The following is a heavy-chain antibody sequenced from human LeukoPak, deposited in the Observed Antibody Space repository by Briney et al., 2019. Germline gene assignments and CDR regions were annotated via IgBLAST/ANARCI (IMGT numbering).Heavy chain of an antibody. V-gene: IGHV3-23*01. Sequence: GGSLRLSCAASGFTFSSYAMTWVRQAPGKGLEWVSSISDRDHNTYYADSVKGRFTISRDNSKNTLYLQMNSLRAEDTAVYYCARDSYSTGSRMDNWGQGTLVTVSS. CDR2: ISDRDHNT. CDR3: ARDSYSTGSRMDN. CDR1: GFTFSSYA. D-gene: IGHD6-25*01. J-gene: IGHJ4*02.